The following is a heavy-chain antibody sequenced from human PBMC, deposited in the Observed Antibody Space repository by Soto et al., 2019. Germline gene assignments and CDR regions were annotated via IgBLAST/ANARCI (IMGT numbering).Heavy chain of an antibody. J-gene: IGHJ5*02. Sequence: ASVEVSCTASGYTFASNGSSWVRQAPGQGLEWMGWISAYNGNTNYAQKLQGRVTMTTDTSTSTAYMELRSLRSDDTAVYYCARDRFGSSWPLAWFDPWGQGTLVTVSS. CDR3: ARDRFGSSWPLAWFDP. D-gene: IGHD6-13*01. CDR2: ISAYNGNT. V-gene: IGHV1-18*01. CDR1: GYTFASNG.